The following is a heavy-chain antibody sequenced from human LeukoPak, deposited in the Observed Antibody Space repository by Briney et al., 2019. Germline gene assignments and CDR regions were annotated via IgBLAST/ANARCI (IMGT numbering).Heavy chain of an antibody. D-gene: IGHD3-22*01. J-gene: IGHJ4*02. CDR1: GYTFTGYY. Sequence: ASVKVSCKASGYTFTGYYMHWVRQAPGQGLEWMGWINPNSGGTNYAQKFQGRVTMTRDTSISTAYMELSRLRPDDTAVYYCAREPRDSSGYDYWGQGTLVTVSS. CDR3: AREPRDSSGYDY. V-gene: IGHV1-2*02. CDR2: INPNSGGT.